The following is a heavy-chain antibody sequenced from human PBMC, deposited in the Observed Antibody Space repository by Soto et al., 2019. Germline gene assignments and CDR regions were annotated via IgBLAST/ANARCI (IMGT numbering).Heavy chain of an antibody. D-gene: IGHD6-13*01. Sequence: ASVKVSRKASGYTFTGYYMHWVRQAPGQGLEWMGWINPNSGGTNYAQKFQGWVTMTRDTSISTAYMELSRLRSDDTAVYYCARTPVLDSGSWYNWFDPWGRGTLVTVSA. J-gene: IGHJ5*02. CDR3: ARTPVLDSGSWYNWFDP. CDR1: GYTFTGYY. V-gene: IGHV1-2*04. CDR2: INPNSGGT.